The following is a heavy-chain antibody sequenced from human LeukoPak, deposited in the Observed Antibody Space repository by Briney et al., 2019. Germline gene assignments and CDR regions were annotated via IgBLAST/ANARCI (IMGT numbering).Heavy chain of an antibody. Sequence: GGSLRLSCAASGFSFSNFAMNWVRQAPGKGLEWVSVIYSGGSTYYADSVKGRFTISRDNSKNTLYLQMNSLRAEDTAVYYCARGLQPYSSSWGHWFDPWGQGTLVTVSS. CDR3: ARGLQPYSSSWGHWFDP. CDR1: GFSFSNFA. D-gene: IGHD6-13*01. J-gene: IGHJ5*02. V-gene: IGHV3-53*01. CDR2: IYSGGST.